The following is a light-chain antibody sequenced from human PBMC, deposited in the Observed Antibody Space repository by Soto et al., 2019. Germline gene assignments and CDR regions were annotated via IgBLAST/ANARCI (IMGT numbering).Light chain of an antibody. CDR3: QQSYSTPPT. J-gene: IGKJ1*01. CDR2: AAS. CDR1: QSISSY. Sequence: DIQMTQSPSSLSASVVDRVTITCRASQSISSYLNWYQQKPGKAPKLLIYAASSLQSGVPSRFSGSGSGTGFTLTISSLQPEDFATYYCQQSYSTPPTFGQGTKVDIK. V-gene: IGKV1-39*01.